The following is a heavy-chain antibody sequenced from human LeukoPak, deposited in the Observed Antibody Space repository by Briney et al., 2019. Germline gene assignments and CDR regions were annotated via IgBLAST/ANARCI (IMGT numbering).Heavy chain of an antibody. Sequence: GGSLRLSCAASAIPFGDYTMLWVRQAPGKGLEWVSVISGDGGSTYYADSVKGRFTISRDDAKNSLYLEMNRLRVEDTAVYYCARDLFSGSYQEDFWGQGALVTVSS. V-gene: IGHV3-43*02. J-gene: IGHJ4*02. CDR2: ISGDGGST. CDR1: AIPFGDYT. CDR3: ARDLFSGSYQEDF. D-gene: IGHD1-26*01.